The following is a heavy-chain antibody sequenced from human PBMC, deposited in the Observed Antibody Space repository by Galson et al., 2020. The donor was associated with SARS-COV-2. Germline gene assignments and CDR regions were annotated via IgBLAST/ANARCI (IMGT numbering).Heavy chain of an antibody. CDR2: FDPEDGET. V-gene: IGHV1-24*01. Sequence: ASVKVSCKVSGYTLTELSMHWVRQAPGKGLEWMGGFDPEDGETIYAQKFQGRVTMTEDTSTDTAYMELSSLRSEDTAVYYCARDPTGATVTTFGYYYGRDVWGQGTTVTVSS. CDR3: ARDPTGATVTTFGYYYGRDV. J-gene: IGHJ6*02. CDR1: GYTLTELS. D-gene: IGHD4-4*01.